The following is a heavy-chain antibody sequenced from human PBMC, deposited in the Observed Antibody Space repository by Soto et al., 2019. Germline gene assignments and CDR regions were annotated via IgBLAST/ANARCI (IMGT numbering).Heavy chain of an antibody. J-gene: IGHJ1*01. CDR2: IFSNDEK. D-gene: IGHD3-3*01. CDR1: GFSLSNARMG. V-gene: IGHV2-26*01. CDR3: VADFLLRPPVQH. Sequence: QVTLKESGPVLVKPTETLTLTCTVSGFSLSNARMGVSWISQPPGKALEWLAHIFSNDEKSYSTSLKSRLTISKDTSKSQVVLTMTNMDPVDTATYYCVADFLLRPPVQHWGQGTLVTVSS.